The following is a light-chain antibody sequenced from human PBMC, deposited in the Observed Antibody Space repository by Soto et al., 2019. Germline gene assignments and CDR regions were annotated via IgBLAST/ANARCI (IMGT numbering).Light chain of an antibody. V-gene: IGKV3-20*01. CDR1: QSVGSRW. Sequence: NLLTQSPGTVSLSPGERATLSCRASQSVGSRWLAWYQQKPGQAPRVLIYGGSNRATGIPDRFSGSGSGTDFTHTISRLEPEDFAVYYCQQYYSSRTFGQGTKVEMK. CDR2: GGS. J-gene: IGKJ1*01. CDR3: QQYYSSRT.